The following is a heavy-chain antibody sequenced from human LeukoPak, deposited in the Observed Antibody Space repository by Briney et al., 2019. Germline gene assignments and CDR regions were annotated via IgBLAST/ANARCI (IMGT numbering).Heavy chain of an antibody. CDR3: ARDPGYESWSPFWGGMDV. CDR1: GFTISSSW. Sequence: GGSLRLSCAASGFTISSSWMHWVRQAPGKGLVWVSRITRDGSSTTYADSVKGRFTTSRDNAKNTLYLQMDSLRDDDTAVYYCARDPGYESWSPFWGGMDVWGNGTTVIVSS. D-gene: IGHD3-16*01. J-gene: IGHJ6*04. V-gene: IGHV3-74*01. CDR2: ITRDGSST.